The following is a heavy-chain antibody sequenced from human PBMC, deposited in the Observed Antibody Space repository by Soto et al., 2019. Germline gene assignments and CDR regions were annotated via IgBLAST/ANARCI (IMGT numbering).Heavy chain of an antibody. V-gene: IGHV4-39*01. CDR2: IYYSGST. CDR1: GGSISSSSYY. J-gene: IGHJ6*02. Sequence: QLQLQESGPGLVKPSETLSLTCTVSGGSISSSSYYWGWIRQPPGKGLEWIGSIYYSGSTYYNPSLKSRVTISVDTSKNQFSLKLSSVTAADTAVYYCARRPALGELPGGMDVWGQGTTVTVSS. CDR3: ARRPALGELPGGMDV. D-gene: IGHD3-10*01.